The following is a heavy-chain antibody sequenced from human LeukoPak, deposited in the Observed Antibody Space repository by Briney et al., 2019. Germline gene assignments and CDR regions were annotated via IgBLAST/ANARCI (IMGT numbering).Heavy chain of an antibody. V-gene: IGHV4-34*01. CDR1: GGSFSGYY. Sequence: PSETLSLTCAVYGGSFSGYYWSWIRQPPGKGLQWIVEINHSGRTNYNPSLKSRVNVSVDTSKNQFSLKLSSVTAADTAVYYCAREGLETNWFDPWGQGTLVTVSS. J-gene: IGHJ5*02. CDR3: AREGLETNWFDP. CDR2: INHSGRT. D-gene: IGHD3/OR15-3a*01.